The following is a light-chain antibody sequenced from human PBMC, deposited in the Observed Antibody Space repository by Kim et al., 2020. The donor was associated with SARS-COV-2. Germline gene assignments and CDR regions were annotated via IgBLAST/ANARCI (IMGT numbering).Light chain of an antibody. CDR2: DAS. CDR3: QQYGSTPLT. Sequence: SPGERATLSCRARQSVSSSSLAWYQQKPGQPPRLLMYDASSRATGIPDRFSGSGSETDFTLTISRLGPEDCAVYYCQQYGSTPLTFGGGTKVDIK. V-gene: IGKV3-20*01. J-gene: IGKJ4*01. CDR1: QSVSSSS.